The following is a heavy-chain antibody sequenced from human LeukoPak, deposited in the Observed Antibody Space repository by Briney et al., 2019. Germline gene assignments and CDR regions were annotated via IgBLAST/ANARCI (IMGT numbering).Heavy chain of an antibody. D-gene: IGHD6-25*01. Sequence: PGGSLRLSCVASGFSFSRDSMNWVRQPPGKGLEWVSNIGTSSTTIYYADSVKGRFTISRDNAKNSLYLQMNSLRADDTAVYYCARFAAGGSYYYYMDVWGKGTTVTVSS. CDR1: GFSFSRDS. J-gene: IGHJ6*03. V-gene: IGHV3-48*01. CDR3: ARFAAGGSYYYYMDV. CDR2: IGTSSTTI.